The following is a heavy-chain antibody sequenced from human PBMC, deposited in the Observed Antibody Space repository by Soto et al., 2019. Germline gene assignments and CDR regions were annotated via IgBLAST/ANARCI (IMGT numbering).Heavy chain of an antibody. J-gene: IGHJ4*02. CDR2: ISSSGNT. Sequence: LSLTCTVSDGSISDFYWSWIRQPPGKGLEWIGYISSSGNTNYNPSLKSRVSISVDTSKNQFSLNLTSVTAADTAVYYCARAPMVLTRSYFDSWGQGTPGTVSS. CDR3: ARAPMVLTRSYFDS. CDR1: DGSISDFY. V-gene: IGHV4-59*01. D-gene: IGHD3-22*01.